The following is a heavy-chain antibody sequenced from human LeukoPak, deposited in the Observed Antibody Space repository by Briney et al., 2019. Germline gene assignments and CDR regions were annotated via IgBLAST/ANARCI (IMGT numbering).Heavy chain of an antibody. Sequence: ASVKVSCKVSGYTLTELSMHWVRQAPGKGLEWMGGFDPEDGETIYAQKFQGRVTMTTDTSTSTAYMELRSLRSDDTAVYYCARARSIVGATTELDYWGQGTLVTVSS. CDR2: FDPEDGET. J-gene: IGHJ4*02. CDR3: ARARSIVGATTELDY. D-gene: IGHD1-26*01. CDR1: GYTLTELS. V-gene: IGHV1-24*01.